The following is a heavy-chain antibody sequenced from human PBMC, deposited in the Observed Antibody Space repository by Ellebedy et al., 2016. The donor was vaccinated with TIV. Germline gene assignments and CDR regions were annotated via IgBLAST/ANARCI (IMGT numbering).Heavy chain of an antibody. Sequence: PGGSLRLSCAVSGFTFGDHYMSWVRQAPGKGLECVAEINPDGGGKYYVDSVKGRFTISRDNANYSLFLQMNGLRAEDTAVYYCTKEEWWRFDFWGQGTLVTVSS. J-gene: IGHJ4*02. CDR3: TKEEWWRFDF. V-gene: IGHV3-7*01. D-gene: IGHD2-8*01. CDR1: GFTFGDHY. CDR2: INPDGGGK.